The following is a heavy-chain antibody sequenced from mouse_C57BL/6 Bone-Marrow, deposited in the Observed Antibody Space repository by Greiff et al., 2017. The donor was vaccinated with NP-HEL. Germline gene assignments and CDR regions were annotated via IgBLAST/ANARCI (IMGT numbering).Heavy chain of an antibody. V-gene: IGHV1-82*01. CDR3: ARYYGSRNWYFDV. CDR2: IYPGDGDP. Sequence: QVQLQQSGPELVQPGASVKISCKASGYAFSSSWMNWVKPRPGKGLEWIGRIYPGDGDPNYNGKFKGKATLTADNSSSTAYMQLSSLTSEDSAVCFCARYYGSRNWYFDVWGTGTTITVSS. J-gene: IGHJ1*03. CDR1: GYAFSSSW. D-gene: IGHD1-1*01.